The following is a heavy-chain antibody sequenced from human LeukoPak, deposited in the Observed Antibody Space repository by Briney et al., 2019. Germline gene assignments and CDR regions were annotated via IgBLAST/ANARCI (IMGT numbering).Heavy chain of an antibody. Sequence: SETLSLTCTVSGGSISSYYWSWIRRPAGKGLEWIGRIYTSGSTNYNPSLKSRVTISVDKSKNQFSLKLSSVTAADTAVYYCAREPDSGSYVDYWGQGTLVTVSS. CDR1: GGSISSYY. CDR3: AREPDSGSYVDY. D-gene: IGHD1-26*01. V-gene: IGHV4-4*07. J-gene: IGHJ4*02. CDR2: IYTSGST.